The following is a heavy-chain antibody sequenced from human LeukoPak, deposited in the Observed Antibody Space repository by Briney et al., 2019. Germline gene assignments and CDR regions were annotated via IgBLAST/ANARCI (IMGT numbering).Heavy chain of an antibody. J-gene: IGHJ3*02. CDR3: AGLFYDNSGDAFDI. D-gene: IGHD3-22*01. CDR1: GGGSTFTSHA. V-gene: IGHV1-69*13. CDR2: LIPIYGSS. Sequence: SVRVSCKASGGGSTFTSHAISWVRQAPGQGLEWIGGLIPIYGSSNYSQKLQGRVTITSDESTRTVYMELNSLSREDSAVHYCAGLFYDNSGDAFDIWGRGTMVSVSS.